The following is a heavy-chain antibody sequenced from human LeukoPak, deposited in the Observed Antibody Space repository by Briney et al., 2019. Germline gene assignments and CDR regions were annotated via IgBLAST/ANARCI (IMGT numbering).Heavy chain of an antibody. CDR3: ARHYSSGWYVWFDP. Sequence: PSETLSLTCTVSGDSISSYYWSWIRQPPGKGLEWIGYIYYSGSTNYNPSLKSRVTISVDTSKNQFSLKLSSVTAADTAVYYCARHYSSGWYVWFDPWGQGTLVTVSS. CDR2: IYYSGST. D-gene: IGHD6-19*01. V-gene: IGHV4-59*08. CDR1: GDSISSYY. J-gene: IGHJ5*02.